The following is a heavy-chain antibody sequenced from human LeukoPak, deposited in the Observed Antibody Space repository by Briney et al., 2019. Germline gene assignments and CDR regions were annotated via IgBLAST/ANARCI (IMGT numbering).Heavy chain of an antibody. Sequence: GGSLRLSCAASGFTFSTYAMTWVRHAPGKGLELVSAISGSGGYTYSADSVKGRFTISRDNSKNTLYLQMNSLRAEDTAVYYCAKGYNYYASGSHFDYWGQGTLVTVSS. CDR2: ISGSGGYT. V-gene: IGHV3-23*01. J-gene: IGHJ4*02. CDR3: AKGYNYYASGSHFDY. CDR1: GFTFSTYA. D-gene: IGHD3-10*01.